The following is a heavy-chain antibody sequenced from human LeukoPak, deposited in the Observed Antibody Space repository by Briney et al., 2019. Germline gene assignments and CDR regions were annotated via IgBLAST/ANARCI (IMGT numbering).Heavy chain of an antibody. J-gene: IGHJ3*02. Sequence: SGTVSLTCAVSGGSISSNNWWNWVRQPPGKGLEWIGEINHSGSTNYNPSLKSRVSTSVDKSKNQFSLNLSSMTAADTAVHYCARDQRDTDAFDIWGQGTMVTVSS. V-gene: IGHV4-4*02. D-gene: IGHD6-25*01. CDR1: GGSISSNNW. CDR3: ARDQRDTDAFDI. CDR2: INHSGST.